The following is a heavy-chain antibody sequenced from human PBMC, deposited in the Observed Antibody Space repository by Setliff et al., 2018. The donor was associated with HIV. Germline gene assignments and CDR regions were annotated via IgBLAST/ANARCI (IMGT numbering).Heavy chain of an antibody. Sequence: PSETLSLTCPVYGGSFSDYYWSWIRQPPGKGLEWIGEINHSGSTNYNPSLKSRVTISVDTSKNQFSLKLSSVTAADTAVYYCARGGRSLAAQTWFDPWGQGTLVTVSS. D-gene: IGHD6-6*01. CDR2: INHSGST. J-gene: IGHJ5*02. CDR1: GGSFSDYY. V-gene: IGHV4-34*01. CDR3: ARGGRSLAAQTWFDP.